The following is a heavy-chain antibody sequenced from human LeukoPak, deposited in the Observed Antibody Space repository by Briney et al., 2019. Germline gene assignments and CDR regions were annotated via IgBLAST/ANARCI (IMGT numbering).Heavy chain of an antibody. CDR2: ISYDGSNK. V-gene: IGHV3-30-3*01. CDR1: GFTFSSYA. Sequence: GGSLRLSCAASGFTFSSYAMHWVRQAPGKGLEWVAVISYDGSNKYYADSVKGRFTISRDNSKNTLYLQMNSLRAEDTAVYYCATYYDKSGYYGRHDYWGQGTLVSVSS. D-gene: IGHD3-22*01. J-gene: IGHJ4*02. CDR3: ATYYDKSGYYGRHDY.